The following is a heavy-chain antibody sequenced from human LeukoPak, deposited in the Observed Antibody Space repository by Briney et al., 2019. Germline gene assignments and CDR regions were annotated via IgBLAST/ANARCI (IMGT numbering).Heavy chain of an antibody. D-gene: IGHD3-22*01. CDR1: GGSFSGDY. J-gene: IGHJ4*02. CDR3: ASRQQLRGSGYSR. CDR2: INHSGST. V-gene: IGHV4-34*01. Sequence: SETLSLTCAVYGGSFSGDYWSWIRQPPGKGLEWIGEINHSGSTNYNPSLKSRVTISVDTSKNQFSLKLSSVTAADTAVYYCASRQQLRGSGYSRWGQGTLVTVSS.